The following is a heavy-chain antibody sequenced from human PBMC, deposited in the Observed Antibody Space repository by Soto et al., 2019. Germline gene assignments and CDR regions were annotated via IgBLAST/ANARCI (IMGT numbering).Heavy chain of an antibody. CDR3: ARDSADCASSSCYGFFGY. CDR2: ISGSGISK. CDR1: GFTFSNYA. Sequence: GGSLRLSCAASGFTFSNYAMTWVRQAPGKGLEWVSAISGSGISKFYADSVKGRFTISRDNSKNTLYLQMNSLRAADTAVYYFARDSADCASSSCYGFFGYWGQGTLVTVSS. J-gene: IGHJ4*02. V-gene: IGHV3-23*01. D-gene: IGHD2-2*01.